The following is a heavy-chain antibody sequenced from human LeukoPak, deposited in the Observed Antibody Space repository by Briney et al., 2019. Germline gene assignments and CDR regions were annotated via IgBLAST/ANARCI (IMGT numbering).Heavy chain of an antibody. CDR3: ARTASGLFDL. CDR1: GFTFGSPW. V-gene: IGHV3-74*01. CDR2: INSDGSAT. Sequence: GGSLRLSCAAAGFTFGSPWMHWVRQAPGKGLVRVSRINSDGSATAYADSVKGRFTISRDNAENTLYLQMDSLRPDDTAVYYCARTASGLFDLWGQGTLVVVSS. D-gene: IGHD3-10*01. J-gene: IGHJ3*01.